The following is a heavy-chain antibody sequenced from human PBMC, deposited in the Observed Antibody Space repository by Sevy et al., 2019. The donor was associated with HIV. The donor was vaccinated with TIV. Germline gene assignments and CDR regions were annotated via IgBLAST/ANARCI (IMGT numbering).Heavy chain of an antibody. CDR1: GYNLNNYY. J-gene: IGHJ5*02. Sequence: ASVKVSCKASGYNLNNYYMHWVRQAPGQGLEWMGLINPSGGSTSYAQKFQGRVTMTRDTSTSTLHMELSSLTSEDTATYYCATVGLGYYSGSSYYQGDWFDPWGQGTLVTVSS. V-gene: IGHV1-46*02. CDR3: ATVGLGYYSGSSYYQGDWFDP. D-gene: IGHD2-15*01. CDR2: INPSGGST.